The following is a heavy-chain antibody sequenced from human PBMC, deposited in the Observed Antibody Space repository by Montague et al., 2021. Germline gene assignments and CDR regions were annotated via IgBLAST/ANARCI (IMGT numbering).Heavy chain of an antibody. Sequence: SETLSLTCTAPGDSISSKYFWSWVRQPLGKGLEWIGEIYHGTTSYSPSLKGRLTVSMDTSKNQFSLKLSSVTAADTAIYYCAVGSESAWELLHHWGQGILVTVSS. CDR3: AVGSESAWELLHH. D-gene: IGHD1-26*01. CDR2: IYHGTT. CDR1: GDSISSKYF. J-gene: IGHJ5*02. V-gene: IGHV4-4*02.